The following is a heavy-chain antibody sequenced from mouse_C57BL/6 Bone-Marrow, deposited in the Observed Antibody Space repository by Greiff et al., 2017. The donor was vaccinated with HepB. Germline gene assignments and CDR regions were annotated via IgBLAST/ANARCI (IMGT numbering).Heavy chain of an antibody. D-gene: IGHD3-2*02. V-gene: IGHV1-55*01. CDR1: GYTFTSYW. CDR3: AMGSGYPYYYAMDY. CDR2: IYPGSGST. J-gene: IGHJ4*01. Sequence: VQLQQPGAELVKPGASVKMSCKASGYTFTSYWITWVKQRPGQGLEWIGDIYPGSGSTNYNEKFKGKATLTVDKSSSTAYMQLSSLTSEDSAVYYCAMGSGYPYYYAMDYWGQGTSVTVSS.